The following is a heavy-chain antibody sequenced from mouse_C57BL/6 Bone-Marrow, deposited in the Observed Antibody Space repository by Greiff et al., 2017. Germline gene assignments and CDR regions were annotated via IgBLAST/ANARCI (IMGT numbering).Heavy chain of an antibody. CDR2: IYPGSGST. CDR1: GYTFTSYW. CDR3: ASGTCDSYWYFDV. V-gene: IGHV1-55*01. Sequence: VKLQQPGAELVKPGASVQMSCKASGYTFTSYWITWVKQRPGQGLEWIGDIYPGSGSTNYNEKFKSKATLTVDTSSSTAYMQLSSLTSEDSAVYYCASGTCDSYWYFDVWGTGTTVTVSS. J-gene: IGHJ1*03.